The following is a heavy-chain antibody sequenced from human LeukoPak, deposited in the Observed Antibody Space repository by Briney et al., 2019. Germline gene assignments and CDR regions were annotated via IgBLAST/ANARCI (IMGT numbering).Heavy chain of an antibody. CDR2: ISSSSSYI. CDR3: AREICSSTSCYVSRWFDH. D-gene: IGHD2-2*01. CDR1: GFTFSSYS. V-gene: IGHV3-21*01. Sequence: GGSLRLSCAASGFTFSSYSMNWVRQAPGKGLEWVSSISSSSSYIYYADSVKGRFTISRDNAKNSLYLQMNSLRAEDTAVYYCAREICSSTSCYVSRWFDHWGQGTLVTVSS. J-gene: IGHJ5*02.